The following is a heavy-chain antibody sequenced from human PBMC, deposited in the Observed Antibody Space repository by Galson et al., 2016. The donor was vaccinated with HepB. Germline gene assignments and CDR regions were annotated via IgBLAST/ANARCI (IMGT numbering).Heavy chain of an antibody. CDR3: ARDDSGGWYGFHYGMDV. J-gene: IGHJ6*02. D-gene: IGHD6-19*01. CDR2: IYYSGRT. V-gene: IGHV4-59*01. Sequence: SETLSLTCTVSGASISGYYLSWIRQPPGKGLEWIGYIYYSGRTNYNPSLKSRVTISVDTSKNQFSLKLSSVTAADTAADYGARDDSGGWYGFHYGMDVWGQGATVTVSS. CDR1: GASISGYY.